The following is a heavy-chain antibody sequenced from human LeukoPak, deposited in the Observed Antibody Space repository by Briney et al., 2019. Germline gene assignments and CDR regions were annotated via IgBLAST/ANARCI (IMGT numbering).Heavy chain of an antibody. V-gene: IGHV1-46*03. D-gene: IGHD3-3*01. CDR2: INPSGGST. Sequence: GASVKVSCKASGYTFTSYYMHWVRQAPGQGPEWMGIINPSGGSTSYAQKFQGRVTMTRDTSTSTVYMELSSLRSEDTAVYYCARGGGITIFGVVIMREYFQHWGPGTLVTVSS. CDR3: ARGGGITIFGVVIMREYFQH. CDR1: GYTFTSYY. J-gene: IGHJ1*01.